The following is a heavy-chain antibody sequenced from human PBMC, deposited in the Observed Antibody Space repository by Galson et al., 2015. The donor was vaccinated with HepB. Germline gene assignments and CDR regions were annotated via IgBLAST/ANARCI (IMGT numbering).Heavy chain of an antibody. CDR1: GFTFSSYA. CDR2: ISGSGGST. V-gene: IGHV3-23*01. CDR3: AKEERDAYYYDSSGLTPAFDI. D-gene: IGHD3-22*01. Sequence: SLRLSCAASGFTFSSYAMSWVRQAPGKGLEWVSAISGSGGSTYYADSVKGRFTISRDNSKNTLYLQMNSLRAEDTAVYYCAKEERDAYYYDSSGLTPAFDIWGQGTMVTVSS. J-gene: IGHJ3*02.